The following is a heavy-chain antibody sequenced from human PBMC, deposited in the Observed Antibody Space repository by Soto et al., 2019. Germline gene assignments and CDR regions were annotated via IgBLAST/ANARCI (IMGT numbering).Heavy chain of an antibody. Sequence: GASVKVSCKASGGTFSSYAISWVRQAPGQGLEWMGGIIPIFGTANYAQKFQGRVTITADESTSTAYMELSSLRSEDTAVYYCASGSITIFGVVTDNWFDPWGQGTQFTVSS. CDR2: IIPIFGTA. CDR1: GGTFSSYA. J-gene: IGHJ5*02. V-gene: IGHV1-69*13. D-gene: IGHD3-3*01. CDR3: ASGSITIFGVVTDNWFDP.